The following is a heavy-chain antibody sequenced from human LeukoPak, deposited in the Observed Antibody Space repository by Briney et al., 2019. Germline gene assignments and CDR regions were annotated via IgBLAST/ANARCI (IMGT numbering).Heavy chain of an antibody. V-gene: IGHV3-23*01. Sequence: GGSLRLSCAASGFTFSSYAMSWVRQAPGKGLEWVSAVSGSGSTTYYADSVKGRFTISRDNSKNTLYLRMNSLRAEDTAVYYCAKVVDSSGYYKRPFDFWGQGNLVTVSP. CDR3: AKVVDSSGYYKRPFDF. CDR1: GFTFSSYA. D-gene: IGHD3-22*01. CDR2: VSGSGSTT. J-gene: IGHJ4*02.